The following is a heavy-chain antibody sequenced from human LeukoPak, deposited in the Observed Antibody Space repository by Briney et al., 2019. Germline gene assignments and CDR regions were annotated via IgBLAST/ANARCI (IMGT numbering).Heavy chain of an antibody. D-gene: IGHD6-19*01. J-gene: IGHJ4*02. CDR2: ISGSGGST. CDR3: AKWAVSGRGFDY. V-gene: IGHV3-23*01. CDR1: GFTFTSYA. Sequence: GGSLRLSCAASGFTFTSYAMNWVRQAPGKGLEWVSGISGSGGSTYYADSVKGRFSISRDNSKNTPYLQLNSLRVDDTAVYYCAKWAVSGRGFDYWGQGTLVTVSS.